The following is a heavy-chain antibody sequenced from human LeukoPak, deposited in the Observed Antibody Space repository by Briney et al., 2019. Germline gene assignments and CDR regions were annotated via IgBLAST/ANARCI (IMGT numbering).Heavy chain of an antibody. CDR3: AREMATIGHAFDI. J-gene: IGHJ3*02. Sequence: GGSLRLSCAASGFTFSTYAMSWVRQAPGKGLEWVSYISSSSSTIYYADSVKGRFTISRDNAKNSLYLQMNSLRAEDTAVYYCAREMATIGHAFDIWGQGTMVTVSS. D-gene: IGHD5-24*01. CDR1: GFTFSTYA. V-gene: IGHV3-48*01. CDR2: ISSSSSTI.